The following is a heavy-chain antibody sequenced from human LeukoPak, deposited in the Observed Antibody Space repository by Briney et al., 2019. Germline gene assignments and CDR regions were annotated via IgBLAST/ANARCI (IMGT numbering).Heavy chain of an antibody. J-gene: IGHJ5*02. CDR3: ARTLFGDQYQLLHNWFDP. Sequence: ASVKVSCKASGYTFANYAMNWVRQAPGQGLEWMGWINTDTGNPTYAQGFTRRLVFSLDTSASTAYLQISSLKTEDTAVYYCARTLFGDQYQLLHNWFDPWGQGTLVTVSS. V-gene: IGHV7-4-1*02. CDR1: GYTFANYA. CDR2: INTDTGNP. D-gene: IGHD2-2*01.